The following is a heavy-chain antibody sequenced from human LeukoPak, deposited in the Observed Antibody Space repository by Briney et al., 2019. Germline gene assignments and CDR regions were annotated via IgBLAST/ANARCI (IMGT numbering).Heavy chain of an antibody. V-gene: IGHV1-2*02. CDR3: ARDTLRLGFDL. J-gene: IGHJ2*01. CDR1: GYTFTGYY. D-gene: IGHD3-16*01. Sequence: GASVKVSCKASGYTFTGYYMHWVRQAPGQGLEWMGWINPNSGGTNYAQKFQGRVTMTRDTFISTVYMELSRLRSDDTAVYYCARDTLRLGFDLWGRGTLVTVSS. CDR2: INPNSGGT.